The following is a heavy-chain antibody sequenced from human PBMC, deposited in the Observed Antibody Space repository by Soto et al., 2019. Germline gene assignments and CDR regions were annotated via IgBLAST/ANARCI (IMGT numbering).Heavy chain of an antibody. J-gene: IGHJ6*02. CDR1: GGSISSSNW. Sequence: QVQLQESGPGLVKPSGTLSLTSAVSGGSISSSNWWSWVRQPPGKGLEWIGEIYQSGSTYYNPSLKGRATIAVDKAKNQFSLKLRAVAAADTVVYYCARAPPLNYDILTGYTNYYGMDVWGQGTTVTVSS. V-gene: IGHV4-4*02. CDR3: ARAPPLNYDILTGYTNYYGMDV. CDR2: IYQSGST. D-gene: IGHD3-9*01.